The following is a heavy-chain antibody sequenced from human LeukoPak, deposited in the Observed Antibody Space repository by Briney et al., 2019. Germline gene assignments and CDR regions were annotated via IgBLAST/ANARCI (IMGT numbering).Heavy chain of an antibody. J-gene: IGHJ5*02. V-gene: IGHV4-4*02. D-gene: IGHD3-9*01. CDR2: IYHSGST. Sequence: SGTLSLTCAVSGGSISSSNWWSWVRQPPGKGLEWIGEIYHSGSTNYNPSLKSRVTISVDKSKNQFSLKLSSVTAADTAVYYCARAYYDILTGYHWFDPWGQGTLVTASS. CDR1: GGSISSSNW. CDR3: ARAYYDILTGYHWFDP.